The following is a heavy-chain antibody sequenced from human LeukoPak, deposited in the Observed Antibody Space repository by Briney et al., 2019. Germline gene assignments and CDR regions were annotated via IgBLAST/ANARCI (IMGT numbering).Heavy chain of an antibody. CDR3: ALLGYCSSTSCFRPPFYFDY. Sequence: PSETLSLTCTVSGGSISSSSYYWGWIRQPPGKGLEWIGSFYYSGSTYYNPSLKSRVTISVDTSKNQFSLKLSSVTAADTAVYYCALLGYCSSTSCFRPPFYFDYWGQGTLVTVSS. CDR2: FYYSGST. J-gene: IGHJ4*02. D-gene: IGHD2-2*01. V-gene: IGHV4-39*01. CDR1: GGSISSSSYY.